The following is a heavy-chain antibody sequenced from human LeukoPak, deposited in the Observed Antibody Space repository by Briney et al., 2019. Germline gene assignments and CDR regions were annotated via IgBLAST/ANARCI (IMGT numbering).Heavy chain of an antibody. CDR3: ARSCLGGRFLEWLPTIDY. D-gene: IGHD3-3*01. CDR2: IIPIFGTA. J-gene: IGHJ4*02. CDR1: GGTFSSYA. V-gene: IGHV1-69*13. Sequence: ASVKVSCKASGGTFSSYAISWVRQAPGQGLEWMGGIIPIFGTANYAQKFQGRVTITADESTSTAYMELSSLRSEDTAVYYCARSCLGGRFLEWLPTIDYWGQGTLVTVSS.